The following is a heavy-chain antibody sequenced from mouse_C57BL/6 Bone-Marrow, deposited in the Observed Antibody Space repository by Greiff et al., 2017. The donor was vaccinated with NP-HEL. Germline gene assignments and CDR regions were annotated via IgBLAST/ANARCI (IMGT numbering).Heavy chain of an antibody. D-gene: IGHD1-2*01. CDR1: GYTFTSYW. CDR3: ARRTTAARLFDY. J-gene: IGHJ2*01. Sequence: PGASVKLSCKASGYTFTSYWMHWVKQRPGQGLEWIGMIHPNSGSTNYNEKFKSKATLTVDKSSSTASMQLSSLTSEDSAVYYCARRTTAARLFDYWGQGTTLTVSS. V-gene: IGHV1-64*01. CDR2: IHPNSGST.